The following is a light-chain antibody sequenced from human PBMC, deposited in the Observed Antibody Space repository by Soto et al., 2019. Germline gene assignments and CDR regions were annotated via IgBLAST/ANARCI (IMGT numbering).Light chain of an antibody. CDR3: QQYNSWPRT. J-gene: IGKJ1*01. CDR2: GAS. CDR1: QSVSSN. Sequence: EIVMTQSPATLSVSPGERVSLSCRASQSVSSNLAWYQQKPGQAPRLLIYGASTRATGIPAGFSGSGSGTEFTLTISSLQSEDFAVYYCQQYNSWPRTFGQGTKV. V-gene: IGKV3-15*01.